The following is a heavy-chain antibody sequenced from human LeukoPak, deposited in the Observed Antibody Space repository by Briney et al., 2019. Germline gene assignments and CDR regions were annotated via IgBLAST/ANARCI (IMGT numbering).Heavy chain of an antibody. CDR3: APTSEAYTSNWSV. D-gene: IGHD3-16*01. V-gene: IGHV1-2*02. CDR2: INPDTDFT. Sequence: ASVKVSCKTSGYRFTDDYIHWVRQAPGQGLEWMGWINPDTDFTNYAPKFRGRVIMTRDTSISTAYMEVRRLTFDDTAIYCCAPTSEAYTSNWSVWGQGTLVTVSP. CDR1: GYRFTDDY. J-gene: IGHJ4*02.